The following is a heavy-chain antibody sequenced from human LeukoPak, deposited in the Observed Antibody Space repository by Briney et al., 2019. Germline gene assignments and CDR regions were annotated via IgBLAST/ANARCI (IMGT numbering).Heavy chain of an antibody. Sequence: SETLSLTCTVSGGSISSYYWSWIRQPPGKGLEWIGYIYYSGSTNYNPSLKSRVTISVDTSKNQFSLKLTSVTAADTAVYYCARPGGTTIPWYYFDYWGQGTLVTVSS. V-gene: IGHV4-59*08. J-gene: IGHJ4*02. D-gene: IGHD4-11*01. CDR2: IYYSGST. CDR3: ARPGGTTIPWYYFDY. CDR1: GGSISSYY.